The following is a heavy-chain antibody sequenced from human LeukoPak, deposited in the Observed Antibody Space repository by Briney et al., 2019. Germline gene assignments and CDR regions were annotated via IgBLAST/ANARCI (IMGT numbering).Heavy chain of an antibody. CDR1: GFTFSSYW. V-gene: IGHV3-74*01. D-gene: IGHD6-13*01. J-gene: IGHJ4*02. Sequence: GGSRGLSCAASGFTFSSYWMHWFRQAPGKGLVWVSRINSDGSSTSYADSVKGRFTISRDNAKNTLYLQINSLRAEDTAVYYCAREDIAAAANYWGQGTLVTVSS. CDR2: INSDGSST. CDR3: AREDIAAAANY.